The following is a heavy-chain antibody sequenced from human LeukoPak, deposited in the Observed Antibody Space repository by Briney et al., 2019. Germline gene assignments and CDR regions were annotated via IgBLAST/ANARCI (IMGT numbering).Heavy chain of an antibody. CDR3: AKASTVGATLNWFDP. J-gene: IGHJ5*02. CDR1: GFTFSSYA. D-gene: IGHD1-26*01. V-gene: IGHV3-23*01. CDR2: ISGSGGST. Sequence: GGSLRLSCAASGFTFSSYAMSWVRRAPGKGLEWVSAISGSGGSTYYADSVKGRFTISRDNSKNTLYLQMNSLRAEDTAVYYCAKASTVGATLNWFDPWGQGTLVTVSS.